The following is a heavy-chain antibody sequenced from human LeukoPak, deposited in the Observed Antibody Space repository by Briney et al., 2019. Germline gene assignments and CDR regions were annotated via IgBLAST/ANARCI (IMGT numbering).Heavy chain of an antibody. CDR2: INHSGST. D-gene: IGHD3-10*01. Sequence: GSLRLSCAASGFTFNTYTMNWVRQAPGKGLEWIGEINHSGSTNYNPSLKSRVTISVDMSKNQFSLKLSSVTAADTAVYYCARKITMVRAYYGMDVWGQGTTVTVSS. CDR3: ARKITMVRAYYGMDV. J-gene: IGHJ6*02. CDR1: GFTFNTYT. V-gene: IGHV4-34*01.